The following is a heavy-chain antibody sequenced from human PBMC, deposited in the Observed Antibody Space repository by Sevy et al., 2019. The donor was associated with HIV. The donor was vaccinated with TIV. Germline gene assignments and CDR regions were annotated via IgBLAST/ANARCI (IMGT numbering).Heavy chain of an antibody. Sequence: GGSLRLSCAASGFTFSSYGMHWVRQAPGKGLEWVAVISYDGSNKYYADSVKGRFTISRDNSKNTLYLQMNSLRAEDTAVYYCAKGARYYDFWSGYHGMDVWGQGTTVTVSS. CDR2: ISYDGSNK. V-gene: IGHV3-30*18. D-gene: IGHD3-3*01. CDR3: AKGARYYDFWSGYHGMDV. CDR1: GFTFSSYG. J-gene: IGHJ6*02.